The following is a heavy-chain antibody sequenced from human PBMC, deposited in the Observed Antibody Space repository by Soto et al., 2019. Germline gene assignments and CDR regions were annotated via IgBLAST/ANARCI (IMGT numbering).Heavy chain of an antibody. J-gene: IGHJ6*01. D-gene: IGHD5-18*01. Sequence: QVQLVQSGAEVKKPGSSVKVSCKASGGTCSSYAISWVRQAPGQGLEWLGGIIPSFGTANYAQKFQGRVTITADESTSTAYMGLSSLRSEDKAVYSGARDDIGDTAMVYDYYGMDVCGQGTTVTVSS. CDR3: ARDDIGDTAMVYDYYGMDV. CDR2: IIPSFGTA. V-gene: IGHV1-69*01. CDR1: GGTCSSYA.